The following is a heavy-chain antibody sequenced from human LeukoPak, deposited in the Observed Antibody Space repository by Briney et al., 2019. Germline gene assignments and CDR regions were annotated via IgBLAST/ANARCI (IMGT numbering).Heavy chain of an antibody. Sequence: SETLSLTCAVYGGSFSGYYWSWIRQPPGKGLEWIGEINHSGSTNYNPSLKSRVTISVDTSKNQFSLQLNSVTPEDTAVYYCARGAGDYDSSGSYLHYYYYMDVWGKGTTVTVSS. CDR1: GGSFSGYY. CDR2: INHSGST. J-gene: IGHJ6*03. CDR3: ARGAGDYDSSGSYLHYYYYMDV. V-gene: IGHV4-34*01. D-gene: IGHD3-22*01.